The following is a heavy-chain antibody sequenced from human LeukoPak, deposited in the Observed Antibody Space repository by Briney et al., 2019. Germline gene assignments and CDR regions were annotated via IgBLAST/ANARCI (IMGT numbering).Heavy chain of an antibody. CDR3: ASQRSTYYYDSSGYPNHNYYYYYMDV. CDR1: GYTFTSYY. CDR2: INPSGGST. J-gene: IGHJ6*03. D-gene: IGHD3-22*01. Sequence: GASVKVSCKASGYTFTSYYMHWVRQAPGQGLEWMGIINPSGGSTSYAQKFQGRVTMTRDMSTSTVYMELSSLRSEDTAVYYCASQRSTYYYDSSGYPNHNYYYYYMDVWGKGTTVTVSS. V-gene: IGHV1-46*01.